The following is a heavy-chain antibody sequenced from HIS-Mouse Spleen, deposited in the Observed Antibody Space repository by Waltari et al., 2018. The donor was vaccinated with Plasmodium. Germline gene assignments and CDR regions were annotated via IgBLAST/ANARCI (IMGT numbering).Heavy chain of an antibody. D-gene: IGHD6-6*01. V-gene: IGHV2-70*15. J-gene: IGHJ6*02. Sequence: QVTLRESGPALVKPTQTLTLTCTFSGFSLSTSGMCVSWIRQPQGKALEWLARIDWDDDKYYSTSLKTRLTISKDTSNNQVVLTMTNMDPVDTATYYCARTTYSSSSAKYYYYGMDVWGQGTTVTVSS. CDR1: GFSLSTSGMC. CDR2: IDWDDDK. CDR3: ARTTYSSSSAKYYYYGMDV.